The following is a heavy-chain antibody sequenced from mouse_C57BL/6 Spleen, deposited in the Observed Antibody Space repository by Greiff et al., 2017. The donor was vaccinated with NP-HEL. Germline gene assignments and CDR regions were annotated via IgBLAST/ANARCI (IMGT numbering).Heavy chain of an antibody. CDR1: GYAFSSYW. V-gene: IGHV1-80*01. J-gene: IGHJ4*01. CDR3: ARGRIYYGKYAHAMDY. CDR2: IYPGDGDT. D-gene: IGHD2-1*01. Sequence: VQLQQSGAELVKPGASVKISCKASGYAFSSYWMNWVKQRPGKGLEWIGQIYPGDGDTNYNGKFKGKATLTADKSSSTAYMQLSSLTSEDSAVYFCARGRIYYGKYAHAMDYWGQGTSVTVSS.